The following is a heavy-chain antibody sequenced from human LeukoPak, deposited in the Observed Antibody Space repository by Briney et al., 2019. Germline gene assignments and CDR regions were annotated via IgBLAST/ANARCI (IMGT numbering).Heavy chain of an antibody. J-gene: IGHJ5*02. CDR2: IYHSGST. CDR1: GGSISSSSYY. Sequence: TSETLSLTCTVSGGSISSSSYYWGWIRQPPGKGLEWIGSIYHSGSTYYNPSLKSRVTISVDTSKNQFSLKLSSVTAADTAVYYCARDGYSYGPYYNWFDPWGQGTLVTVSS. CDR3: ARDGYSYGPYYNWFDP. D-gene: IGHD5-18*01. V-gene: IGHV4-39*07.